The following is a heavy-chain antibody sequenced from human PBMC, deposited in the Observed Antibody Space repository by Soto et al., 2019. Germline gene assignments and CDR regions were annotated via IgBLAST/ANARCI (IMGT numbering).Heavy chain of an antibody. J-gene: IGHJ5*02. CDR2: MNPGSGDT. Sequence: ASVKVSCKASGYTFTNNDVSWVRQATGQGLEWMGWMNPGSGDTGYAQKFQGRVTMTRESSIATAYMELNSLTSEDTDIYYCVRMESFGSLTWFDPWGPGTPVTVSS. V-gene: IGHV1-8*01. CDR3: VRMESFGSLTWFDP. CDR1: GYTFTNND. D-gene: IGHD5-18*01.